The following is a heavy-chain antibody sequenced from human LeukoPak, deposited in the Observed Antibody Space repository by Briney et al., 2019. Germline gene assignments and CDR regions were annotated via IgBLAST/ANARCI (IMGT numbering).Heavy chain of an antibody. CDR2: INPNSGGT. CDR1: GYTFTGYY. CDR3: AGRPDTAIVPIFDY. V-gene: IGHV1-2*02. Sequence: ASVKVSCKASGYTFTGYYLHWVRQAPGQGLEWMGWINPNSGGTNYAQKFQGRVTMTGDTSISTAYKELSRLSSDDTAIYYCAGRPDTAIVPIFDYWGQGTLVTVSS. J-gene: IGHJ4*02. D-gene: IGHD5-18*01.